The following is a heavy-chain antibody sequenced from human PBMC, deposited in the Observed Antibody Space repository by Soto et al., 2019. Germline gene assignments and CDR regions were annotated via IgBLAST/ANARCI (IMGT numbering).Heavy chain of an antibody. CDR2: INHSGST. CDR1: GGSFSGYY. D-gene: IGHD5-12*01. J-gene: IGHJ4*02. Sequence: QVQLQQWGAGLLKPSKTLSLTCAVYGGSFSGYYWSWIRQPPGKGLEWIGEINHSGSTNYNPSLKSRVTISVDTSKNQFSLKLSSVTAADTAVYYCARGREYSGYSGVYYFDYWGQGTLVTVSS. CDR3: ARGREYSGYSGVYYFDY. V-gene: IGHV4-34*01.